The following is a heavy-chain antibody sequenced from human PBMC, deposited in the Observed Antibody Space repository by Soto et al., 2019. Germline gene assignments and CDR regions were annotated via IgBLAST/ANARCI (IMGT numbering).Heavy chain of an antibody. CDR3: AKKSGSGWYGVKSFDF. Sequence: PGGSLKLSCVASGFTFSNYAMIWVRQAPGKGLEWVSAISGSGSSTYYADSVKGRFTISRDNSMNTPYLQMNSLRAEDTAVYYCAKKSGSGWYGVKSFDFWGQGTMVTVSS. J-gene: IGHJ4*02. CDR1: GFTFSNYA. CDR2: ISGSGSST. V-gene: IGHV3-23*01. D-gene: IGHD6-19*01.